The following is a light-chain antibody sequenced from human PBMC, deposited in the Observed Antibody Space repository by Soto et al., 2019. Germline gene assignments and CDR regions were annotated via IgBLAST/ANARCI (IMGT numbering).Light chain of an antibody. CDR3: QQYRSSPLT. Sequence: EIIMTQSPATLSVSPGERATLSCRASQSVSRSYLAWFQQKPGQAPRLLIYGASSRATGVPDRFSGSGSGTDFTLTISRLEPGDCAVYYCQQYRSSPLTFGGGTKVEI. J-gene: IGKJ4*01. CDR1: QSVSRSY. V-gene: IGKV3-20*01. CDR2: GAS.